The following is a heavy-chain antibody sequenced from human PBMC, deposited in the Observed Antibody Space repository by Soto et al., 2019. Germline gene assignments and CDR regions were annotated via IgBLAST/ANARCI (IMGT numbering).Heavy chain of an antibody. J-gene: IGHJ3*02. CDR1: GGSINSYD. V-gene: IGHV4-59*01. D-gene: IGHD3-22*01. CDR2: IYYSGST. CDR3: ARFKRGGYTAIDAFDI. Sequence: SETLSLTCTVSGGSINSYDWSWIRQPPGKGLEWIGYIYYSGSTNYNPSLKSRVTISVDTSKNQFSLKLSSVTAADTAVYYCARFKRGGYTAIDAFDIWGQGTMVTV.